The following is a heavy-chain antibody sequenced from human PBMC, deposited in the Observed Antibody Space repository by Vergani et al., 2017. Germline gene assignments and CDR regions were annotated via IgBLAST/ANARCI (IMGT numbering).Heavy chain of an antibody. CDR2: ISGSGGST. Sequence: EVQLLESGGGLVQPGGSLRLSCAASGFTFSSYAMSWVRQAPGKGLEWVSAISGSGGSTYYADSVKGRFTISRDNSKNTLYLQLNSLRAEDTAVYYCATFAAAGTGEGIDYWGQGTLVTVSS. V-gene: IGHV3-23*01. D-gene: IGHD6-13*01. J-gene: IGHJ4*02. CDR3: ATFAAAGTGEGIDY. CDR1: GFTFSSYA.